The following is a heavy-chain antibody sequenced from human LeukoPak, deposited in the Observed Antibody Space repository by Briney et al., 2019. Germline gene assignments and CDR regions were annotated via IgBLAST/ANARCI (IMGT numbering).Heavy chain of an antibody. D-gene: IGHD3-3*02. J-gene: IGHJ5*02. CDR2: IYHSGST. CDR3: FDP. Sequence: SETLSLTCVVSSGSINIIDWWSRVRQPPGKGLEWIGEIYHSGSTKNNPSLKSRVTISIDKSKNQFSLKLSGVLALLSHCDNWFDPWGQRTLVTVSS. CDR1: SGSINIIDW. V-gene: IGHV4-4*02.